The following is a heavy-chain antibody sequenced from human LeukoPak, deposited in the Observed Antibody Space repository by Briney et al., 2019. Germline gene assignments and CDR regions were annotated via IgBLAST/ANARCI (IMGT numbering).Heavy chain of an antibody. V-gene: IGHV3-21*04. CDR3: AKDARRSDGWYFFDH. J-gene: IGHJ4*02. D-gene: IGHD6-19*01. Sequence: GGSLRLSCAASGFTFSSYSMNWVRQAPGKGLEWVSSISSSSSYIYSADSVKGRFTISRDNAKNSLYLQMNSLRAEDTAKYYCAKDARRSDGWYFFDHWGQGALVTVSS. CDR1: GFTFSSYS. CDR2: ISSSSSYI.